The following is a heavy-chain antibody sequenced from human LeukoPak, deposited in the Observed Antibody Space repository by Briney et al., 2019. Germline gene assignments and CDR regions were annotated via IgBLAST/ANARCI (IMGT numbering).Heavy chain of an antibody. V-gene: IGHV1-18*01. CDR3: AKDRSSSARED. CDR2: ISGYNGAT. Sequence: ASVKVSCKTSGFTFTSYGISWVRPAPGQGLEWVGWISGYNGATNYAQKFRDRLTMTTDTSTTTAYMELRSLRSDDTAVYYCAKDRSSSAREDWGQGTLVTVSS. J-gene: IGHJ4*02. D-gene: IGHD2-2*01. CDR1: GFTFTSYG.